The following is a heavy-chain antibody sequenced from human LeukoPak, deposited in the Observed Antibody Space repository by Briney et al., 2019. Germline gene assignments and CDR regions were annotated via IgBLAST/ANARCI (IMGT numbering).Heavy chain of an antibody. CDR3: ARDHHGGIQFDY. CDR1: GFTFDDYA. CDR2: IKWNGGST. Sequence: PGGSLRLSCKASGFTFDDYAMSWVRQVPGKGLEWVSGIKWNGGSTGYADSVKGRFTISRDNAKNSLYLQMNSLRAEDTAVYYCARDHHGGIQFDYWGQGTLVTVSS. D-gene: IGHD4-23*01. V-gene: IGHV3-20*04. J-gene: IGHJ4*02.